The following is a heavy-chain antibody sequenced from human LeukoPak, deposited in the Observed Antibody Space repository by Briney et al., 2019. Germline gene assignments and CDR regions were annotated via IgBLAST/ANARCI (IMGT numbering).Heavy chain of an antibody. D-gene: IGHD2-21*02. Sequence: SETLSLTCIVSGASVSRESWTWIRQPAGKGLEWIGYIYYTGDTTYNPSLQSRLTMSVDTSKNQLSLRLTSVTAADTAVYYCARNGFRTSCGTGCYSDYMDVWGKGATVTVSS. CDR2: IYYTGDT. CDR1: GASVSRES. V-gene: IGHV4-59*02. J-gene: IGHJ6*03. CDR3: ARNGFRTSCGTGCYSDYMDV.